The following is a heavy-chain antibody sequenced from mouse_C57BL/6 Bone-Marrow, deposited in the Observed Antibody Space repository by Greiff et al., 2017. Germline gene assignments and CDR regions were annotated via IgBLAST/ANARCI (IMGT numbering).Heavy chain of an antibody. CDR1: EYAFPSHD. V-gene: IGHV5-2*01. J-gene: IGHJ1*03. D-gene: IGHD2-3*01. Sequence: EVHLVESGGGLVQPGESLKLSCESNEYAFPSHDMSWVRKTPEKRLELVAAINSDGGSTYYPDTMERRFIISRDNTKKTLYMQMSSLRSEDTALYYCARQGLLPSYWYFDVWGTGTTVTVSS. CDR3: ARQGLLPSYWYFDV. CDR2: INSDGGST.